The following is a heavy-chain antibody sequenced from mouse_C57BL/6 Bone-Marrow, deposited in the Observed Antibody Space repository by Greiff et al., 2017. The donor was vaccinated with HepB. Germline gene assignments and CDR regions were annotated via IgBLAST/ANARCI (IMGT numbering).Heavy chain of an antibody. D-gene: IGHD1-1*01. J-gene: IGHJ1*03. CDR3: TRRFGTTVVATGYFDV. CDR2: IYPGNSDT. Sequence: VQLQQSGTVLARPGASVKMSCKPSGYTFTSYWMHWVKQRPGQGLEWIGAIYPGNSDTSYNQKFKGKAKLTAVTSASTAYMELSSLTNEDSAVYYCTRRFGTTVVATGYFDVWGTGTTVTVSS. V-gene: IGHV1-5*01. CDR1: GYTFTSYW.